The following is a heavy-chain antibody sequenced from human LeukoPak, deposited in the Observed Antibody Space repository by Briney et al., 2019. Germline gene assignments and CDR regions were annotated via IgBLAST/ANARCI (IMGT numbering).Heavy chain of an antibody. Sequence: SETLSLPFDVSGGSIYSTSWWNWVRQPPGKGLEWIGEIHHDGRINYNPSLKSRVTLSVDKSKNQFSLRLNSVTAADTAMYYCARSHDHLWGNYPDYWGQGTLVTVSS. V-gene: IGHV4/OR15-8*01. CDR2: IHHDGRI. CDR3: ARSHDHLWGNYPDY. CDR1: GGSIYSTSW. J-gene: IGHJ4*02. D-gene: IGHD3-16*02.